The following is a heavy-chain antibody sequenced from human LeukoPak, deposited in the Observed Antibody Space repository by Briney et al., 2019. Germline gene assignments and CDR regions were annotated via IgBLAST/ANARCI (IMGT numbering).Heavy chain of an antibody. D-gene: IGHD3-10*01. V-gene: IGHV1-2*02. CDR2: INPNSGGT. CDR3: AREGTMVRGVKSFDY. J-gene: IGHJ4*02. CDR1: GYTFTGYY. Sequence: ASVKVSCKASGYTFTGYYMHWVRQAPGQGLEWMGWINPNSGGTNYAQKFQGRVTMTRDTSIGTAYMELSRLRSDDTAVYYCAREGTMVRGVKSFDYWGQGTLVTVSS.